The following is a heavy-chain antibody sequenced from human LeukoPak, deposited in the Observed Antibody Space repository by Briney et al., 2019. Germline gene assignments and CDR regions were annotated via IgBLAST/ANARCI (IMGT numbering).Heavy chain of an antibody. Sequence: SQTLSLTCTVSGGSISSGSYYWSWIRQPAGKGLEWIGRIYTSGSTNYNPSLKSRVTISVDTSKNQFSLKLSSVTAADTAVYYCARDGVAVAVWGWFDPWGQGTLVTVSS. J-gene: IGHJ5*02. CDR2: IYTSGST. CDR1: GGSISSGSYY. V-gene: IGHV4-61*02. D-gene: IGHD6-19*01. CDR3: ARDGVAVAVWGWFDP.